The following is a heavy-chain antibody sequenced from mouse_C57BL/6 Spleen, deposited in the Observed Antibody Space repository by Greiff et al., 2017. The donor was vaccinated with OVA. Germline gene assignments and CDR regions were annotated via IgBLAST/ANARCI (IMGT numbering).Heavy chain of an antibody. Sequence: QVQLQQSGAELVKPGASVKISCKASGYAFSSYWMNWVKQRPGKGLEWIGQIYPGDGDTNYNGKFKGKATLTADKSSSTAYMQLSSLTSEDTAVYYCARGPYSNWYFDVWGTGTTVTVSS. CDR3: ARGPYSNWYFDV. CDR1: GYAFSSYW. D-gene: IGHD2-5*01. V-gene: IGHV1-80*01. J-gene: IGHJ1*03. CDR2: IYPGDGDT.